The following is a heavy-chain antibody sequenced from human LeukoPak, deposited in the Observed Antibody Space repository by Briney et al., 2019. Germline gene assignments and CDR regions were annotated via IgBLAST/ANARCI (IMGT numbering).Heavy chain of an antibody. D-gene: IGHD4-23*01. CDR2: IYHSGST. CDR3: AREADGGKGPNLDY. J-gene: IGHJ4*02. Sequence: SGTLSLTCAVSGGSISSRNWWHWVRQPPGKGLEWIGEIYHSGSTNYNPSLKSRVTISVDESKNQFSLKLSSVTDADTAVYYCAREADGGKGPNLDYWGQGTQVTVSS. CDR1: GGSISSRNW. V-gene: IGHV4-4*02.